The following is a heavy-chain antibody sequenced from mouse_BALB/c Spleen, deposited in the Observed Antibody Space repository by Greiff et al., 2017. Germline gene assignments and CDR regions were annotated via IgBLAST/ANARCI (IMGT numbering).Heavy chain of an antibody. V-gene: IGHV14-3*02. D-gene: IGHD1-1*01. CDR2: NDPANGNT. Sequence: VQLQQSGAELVKPGASVKLSCTASGFNIKDTYMHWVKQRPEQGLEWIGRNDPANGNTKYDPKFQGKATITADTSSNTAYLQLSSLTSDDSAVYFCARSYGMRFAYWGQGTLVTVSA. CDR3: ARSYGMRFAY. J-gene: IGHJ3*01. CDR1: GFNIKDTY.